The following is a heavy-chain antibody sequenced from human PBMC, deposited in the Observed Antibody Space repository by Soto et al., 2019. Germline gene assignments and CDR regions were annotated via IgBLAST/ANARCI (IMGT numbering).Heavy chain of an antibody. CDR2: IYWDDAK. J-gene: IGHJ4*02. D-gene: IGHD4-17*01. CDR1: GFSLSTSRVG. CDR3: AHAYGGRSLY. Sequence: QITLKESGPTLVKPTQTLTLTCTFSGFSLSTSRVGVGWIRQPPGKALEWLAVIYWDDAKTYRPSLKSRLTITKPTPKTQVALTMTNLDPVDTATYYCAHAYGGRSLYWGQGTLVTVSS. V-gene: IGHV2-5*02.